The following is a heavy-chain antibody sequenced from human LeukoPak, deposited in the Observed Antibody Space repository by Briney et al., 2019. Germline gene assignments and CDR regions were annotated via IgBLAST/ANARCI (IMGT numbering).Heavy chain of an antibody. CDR2: IYYSGST. J-gene: IGHJ4*02. CDR1: TYSISSGYY. Sequence: SETLSLTCSVSTYSISSGYYWGWIRQPPGKGLEWIGSIYYSGSTYYNPSLKSRVTISVDTSKNQFSLKLSSVTAADTAVYYCARHEYFDYWGQGTLVTVSS. CDR3: ARHEYFDY. V-gene: IGHV4-38-2*02.